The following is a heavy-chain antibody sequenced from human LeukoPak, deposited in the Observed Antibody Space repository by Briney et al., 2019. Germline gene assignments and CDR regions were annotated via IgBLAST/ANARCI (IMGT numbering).Heavy chain of an antibody. Sequence: PGRSLRLSCAASGFTFSSYGMHWVRQAPGKGLEWVAVISYDGSNKYYADSVKGRFTISRDNSKNTPYLQMNSLRAEDTAVYYCAKDEQLAFDYWGQGTLVTVSS. CDR3: AKDEQLAFDY. CDR1: GFTFSSYG. CDR2: ISYDGSNK. D-gene: IGHD6-6*01. J-gene: IGHJ4*02. V-gene: IGHV3-30*18.